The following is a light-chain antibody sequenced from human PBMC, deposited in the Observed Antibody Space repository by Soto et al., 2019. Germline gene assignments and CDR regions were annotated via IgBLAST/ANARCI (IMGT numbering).Light chain of an antibody. Sequence: VLTQPPSVSGAPGQRVTISCTGSSSNIGAGYEVHWYQQFPGTAPKLLIYDNNNRPSGVPDRFSASKSGTSASLAITGLQAEDEADYYCQSYDSSLSALHVFGTGTKVTVL. CDR3: QSYDSSLSALHV. J-gene: IGLJ1*01. CDR1: SSNIGAGYE. CDR2: DNN. V-gene: IGLV1-40*01.